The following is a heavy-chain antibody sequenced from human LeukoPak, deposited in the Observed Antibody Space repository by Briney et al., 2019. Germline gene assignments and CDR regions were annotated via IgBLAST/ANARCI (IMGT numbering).Heavy chain of an antibody. CDR3: ARGPRITIFGVVPYGMDV. J-gene: IGHJ6*02. D-gene: IGHD3-3*01. CDR2: INSDGSSI. Sequence: PTGGSLRLSCAASGFTFSSHWMHWVRQAPGKGLVWVSRINSDGSSISYADSVKGRFTISRDNSKNTLYLQMNSLRAEDTAVYYCARGPRITIFGVVPYGMDVWGQGTTVTVSS. CDR1: GFTFSSHW. V-gene: IGHV3-74*01.